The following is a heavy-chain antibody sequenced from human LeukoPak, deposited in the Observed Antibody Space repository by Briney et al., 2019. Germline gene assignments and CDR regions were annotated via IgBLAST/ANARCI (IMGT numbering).Heavy chain of an antibody. CDR1: GFTFSSYA. D-gene: IGHD1-26*01. V-gene: IGHV3-30*18. CDR3: AKRIVRASSGYFDY. Sequence: GGSLRLSCAASGFTFSSYAMSWVRQAPGKGLEWVAVISYDGSNKYYADSVKGRFTISRDNSKNTLYLQMNSLRAEDTAVYYCAKRIVRASSGYFDYWGQGTLVTVSS. CDR2: ISYDGSNK. J-gene: IGHJ4*02.